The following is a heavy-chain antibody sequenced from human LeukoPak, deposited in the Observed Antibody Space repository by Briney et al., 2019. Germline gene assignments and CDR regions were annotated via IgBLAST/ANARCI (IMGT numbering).Heavy chain of an antibody. CDR1: GYTFTSYD. J-gene: IGHJ6*02. D-gene: IGHD5-18*01. CDR2: MNPKSGNT. V-gene: IGHV1-8*01. CDR3: ARGGYSYGYHYYYGMDA. Sequence: ASVTVPCKASGYTFTSYDINWVRQAAGQGLEGMGWMNPKSGNTVYAQKLQGRVTITRNTYISTAYMELSSLRSEDTAVYYCARGGYSYGYHYYYGMDAWGQGTTVTVSS.